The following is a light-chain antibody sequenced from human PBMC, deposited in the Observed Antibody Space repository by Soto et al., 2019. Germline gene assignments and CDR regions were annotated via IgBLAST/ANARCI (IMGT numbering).Light chain of an antibody. J-gene: IGKJ2*01. CDR3: QQYNSYPYT. V-gene: IGKV1-5*01. CDR1: QRISSW. CDR2: DAS. Sequence: DIQMTQSPSTLSASVGDRVTITCRASQRISSWLAWYQQKPGKAPKLLIYDASSLESGVPSRFSGSGSGTEFTLTISSLQPDDFATYYCQQYNSYPYTFGQWTKLEIK.